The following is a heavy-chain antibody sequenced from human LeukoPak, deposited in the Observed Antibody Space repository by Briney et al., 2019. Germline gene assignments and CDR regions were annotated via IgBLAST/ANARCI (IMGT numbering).Heavy chain of an antibody. Sequence: GSLRLSCAASGFTFSTFAMIWVRQPPGKGLEWIGSIYHSGSTYYNPSLKSRVTISVDTSKNQFSLKLSSVTAADTAIYYCARDASRIQLWPLWGQGTLVTVSS. CDR3: ARDASRIQLWPL. V-gene: IGHV4-38-2*02. CDR1: GFTFSTFAM. J-gene: IGHJ4*02. CDR2: IYHSGST. D-gene: IGHD5-18*01.